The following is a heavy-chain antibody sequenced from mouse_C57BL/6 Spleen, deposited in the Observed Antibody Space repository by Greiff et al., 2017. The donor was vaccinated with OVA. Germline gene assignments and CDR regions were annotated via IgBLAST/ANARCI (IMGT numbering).Heavy chain of an antibody. D-gene: IGHD4-1*01. J-gene: IGHJ2*01. CDR2: INPSSGYT. CDR3: ARSLANWDYFDY. V-gene: IGHV1-7*01. Sequence: QVQLQQSGAELAKPGASVKLSCKASGYTFTSYWMPWVKQRPGQGLEWIGYINPSSGYTNYNQKFKDKATLTADKSSSTAYMQLSSLTYEDSAVYDCARSLANWDYFDYWGQGTTLTVSS. CDR1: GYTFTSYW.